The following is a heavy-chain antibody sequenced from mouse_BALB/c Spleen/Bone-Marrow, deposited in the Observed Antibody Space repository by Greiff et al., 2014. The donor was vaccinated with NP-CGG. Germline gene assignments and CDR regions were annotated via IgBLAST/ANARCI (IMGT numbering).Heavy chain of an antibody. J-gene: IGHJ2*01. CDR2: IRTKADDHAT. V-gene: IGHV6-6*01. Sequence: EVNLVESGGGLVQPGGSVKLSCAASGFAFSDTWLDWVRQSPEKGPEWVAEIRTKADDHATYYAGSVKGRFTISRDDSISSVYLQMNSLRAEDTGIYYCTPHPFDYWGQGTTLTVSS. CDR1: GFAFSDTW. CDR3: TPHPFDY.